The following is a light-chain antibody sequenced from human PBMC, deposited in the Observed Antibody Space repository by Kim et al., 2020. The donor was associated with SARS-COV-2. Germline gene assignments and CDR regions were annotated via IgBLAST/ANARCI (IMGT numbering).Light chain of an antibody. J-gene: IGKJ4*01. CDR2: DAS. CDR3: QQRSNWPEGLT. CDR1: QSVSDY. Sequence: PGERATLLCRARQSVSDYVVWYQQKPGQAPRLLIHDASNRATGIPARFSGSGSGTDFTLTISSLQPDDCAVCYCQQRSNWPEGLTFGGGTKVDIK. V-gene: IGKV3-11*01.